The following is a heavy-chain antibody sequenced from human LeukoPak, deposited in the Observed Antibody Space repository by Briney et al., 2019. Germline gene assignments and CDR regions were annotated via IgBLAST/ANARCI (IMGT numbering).Heavy chain of an antibody. J-gene: IGHJ3*02. V-gene: IGHV7-4-1*02. D-gene: IGHD3-22*01. CDR1: GYTFTSYA. CDR3: ARDPYYYDSSGILARRWAFDI. CDR2: INTNTGNP. Sequence: ASVKVSCKASGYTFTSYAMNWVRQAPGQGLEWMGWINTNTGNPTYAQGFTGRFVFSLDTSVSTAYLQISSLKAEDTAVYYCARDPYYYDSSGILARRWAFDIWGQGTMVTVSS.